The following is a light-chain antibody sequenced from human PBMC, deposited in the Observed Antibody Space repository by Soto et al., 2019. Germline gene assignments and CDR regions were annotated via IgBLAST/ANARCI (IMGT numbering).Light chain of an antibody. Sequence: SYELTQPPSVSVAPGQTARLTCGGSNIGSKTVHWYQQKPGQAPVLVVYDDADRPSGIPERFSGSNSGNTAALTISRVEAGHEADYYCQVWDANTDHVVFGGGTKLTGL. V-gene: IGLV3-21*02. CDR3: QVWDANTDHVV. CDR1: NIGSKT. CDR2: DDA. J-gene: IGLJ2*01.